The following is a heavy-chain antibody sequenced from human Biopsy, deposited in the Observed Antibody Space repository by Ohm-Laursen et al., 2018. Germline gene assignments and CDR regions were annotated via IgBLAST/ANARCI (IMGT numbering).Heavy chain of an antibody. J-gene: IGHJ6*02. Sequence: GSLRLSCAASGFTVYNNYMTWVRQAPGKGLEWVSLIYSGGDTRYADSVKGRFTISRDNSKNTLYLQMNSLRPEDTAVYYCAKDWFPYADYARAHGVDVWGQGTTVTVSS. V-gene: IGHV3-66*02. CDR1: GFTVYNNY. D-gene: IGHD3-16*01. CDR2: IYSGGDT. CDR3: AKDWFPYADYARAHGVDV.